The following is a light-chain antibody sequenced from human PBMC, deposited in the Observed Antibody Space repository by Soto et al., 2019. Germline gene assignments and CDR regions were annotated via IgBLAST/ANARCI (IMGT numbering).Light chain of an antibody. CDR2: NTN. CDR1: SGPVFTSSY. Sequence: QTVVTQEPSFSVSPGGTVTLTCGLSSGPVFTSSYPNWYQQTPGQAPRTLIFNTNTRSSGVPDRFSGSILGDKAALTITGAQADDYSYYYCLLYLGGGIGVFGGGTQLTVL. CDR3: LLYLGGGIGV. J-gene: IGLJ3*02. V-gene: IGLV8-61*01.